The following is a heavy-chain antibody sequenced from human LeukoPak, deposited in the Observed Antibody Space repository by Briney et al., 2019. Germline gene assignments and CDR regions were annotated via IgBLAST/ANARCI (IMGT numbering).Heavy chain of an antibody. CDR2: INHSGST. Sequence: SETLSLTCAVYGGSFSGYYWSWIRQPPGKGLEWIGEINHSGSTNYNPSLKSRVTISVKTSKNQFSLKLSSVTAADTAVYYCARVTGYMIEDYFDYWGQGTLVTVSS. CDR3: ARVTGYMIEDYFDY. V-gene: IGHV4-34*01. D-gene: IGHD3-22*01. CDR1: GGSFSGYY. J-gene: IGHJ4*02.